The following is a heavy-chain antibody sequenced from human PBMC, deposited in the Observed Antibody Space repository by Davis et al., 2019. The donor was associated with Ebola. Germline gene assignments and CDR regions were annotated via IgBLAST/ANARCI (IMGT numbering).Heavy chain of an antibody. V-gene: IGHV5-51*01. J-gene: IGHJ4*02. CDR3: ARGYGGNSYSFDY. Sequence: GESLKISCKGSGYSFTTYWIGWVRQMSGKGLEWMGIIYPGDSDTSYSPSFQGQVTISADKSISTAYLQWSSLKTSDTAMYYCARGYGGNSYSFDYWGQGTLVTVSS. CDR1: GYSFTTYW. CDR2: IYPGDSDT. D-gene: IGHD4-23*01.